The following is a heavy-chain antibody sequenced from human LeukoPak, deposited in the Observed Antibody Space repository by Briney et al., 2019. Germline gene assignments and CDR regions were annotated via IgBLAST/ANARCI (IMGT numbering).Heavy chain of an antibody. J-gene: IGHJ6*02. CDR2: MYYSGST. CDR3: ARHGTSSYYYYAMDV. CDR1: GGSISSYY. D-gene: IGHD1-1*01. Sequence: SETLSLTCTVPGGSISSYYWSWIRQSPGKGLEWIGYMYYSGSTNYNPSLRSRVTISVDTSKNQFSLKLGSVTAADTAVYYCARHGTSSYYYYAMDVWGQGTTVTVSS. V-gene: IGHV4-59*08.